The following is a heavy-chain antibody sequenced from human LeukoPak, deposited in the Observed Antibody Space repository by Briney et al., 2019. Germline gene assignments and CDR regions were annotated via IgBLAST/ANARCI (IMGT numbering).Heavy chain of an antibody. V-gene: IGHV1-2*02. CDR2: INPNSGGT. CDR3: ARDRDDSSGYLYFQH. J-gene: IGHJ1*01. D-gene: IGHD3-22*01. CDR1: GYTFTGYY. Sequence: ASVKVSCKASGYTFTGYYMHWVRQAPGQGLEWMGWINPNSGGTNYAQKFQGRVTMTRDTSISTAYMKLSRLRSDDTAVYYCARDRDDSSGYLYFQHWGQGTLVTVSS.